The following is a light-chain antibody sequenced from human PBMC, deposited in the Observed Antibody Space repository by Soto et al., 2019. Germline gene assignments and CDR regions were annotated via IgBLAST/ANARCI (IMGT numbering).Light chain of an antibody. J-gene: IGLJ2*01. CDR1: SSNIGSNY. CDR2: RNN. CDR3: AAWDDSLSGPV. V-gene: IGLV1-47*01. Sequence: QSALAQRPSASGTPGQRVTISCSGSSSNIGSNYVYWYQQLPGTAPKLLIYRNNQRPSGVPDRFSGSKSGTSASLAISGLRSEDEADYYCAAWDDSLSGPVFGGGTKVTVL.